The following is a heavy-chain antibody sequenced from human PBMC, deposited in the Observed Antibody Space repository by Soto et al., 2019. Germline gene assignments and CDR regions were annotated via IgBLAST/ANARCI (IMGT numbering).Heavy chain of an antibody. V-gene: IGHV3-48*01. CDR2: ISRSSTGI. CDR3: ARAVTWGLDV. CDR1: GFTFSLYS. D-gene: IGHD3-10*01. J-gene: IGHJ6*02. Sequence: EVQLVESGGGLVQPGGSLRLSFAASGFTFSLYSMSWVRQAPGKGLEWVSYISRSSTGIHYADSVKGRFTISRDDGTNSMQLQMNSLRGGDTAVYYCARAVTWGLDVWGQGTTVSISS.